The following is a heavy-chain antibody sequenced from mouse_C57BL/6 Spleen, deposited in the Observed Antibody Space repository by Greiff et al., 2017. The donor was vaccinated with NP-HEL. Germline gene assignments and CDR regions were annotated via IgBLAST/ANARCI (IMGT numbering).Heavy chain of an antibody. CDR2: ISSGGSYT. D-gene: IGHD2-4*01. Sequence: EVKLVESGGDLVKPGGSLKLSCAASGFTFSSYGMSWVRQTPDKRLEWVATISSGGSYTYYPDSVKGRFTISRDNAKNTLYLQMSSLKSEDTAMYYCARQGLYDYDGGFDYWGQGTTLTVSS. J-gene: IGHJ2*01. CDR1: GFTFSSYG. V-gene: IGHV5-6*01. CDR3: ARQGLYDYDGGFDY.